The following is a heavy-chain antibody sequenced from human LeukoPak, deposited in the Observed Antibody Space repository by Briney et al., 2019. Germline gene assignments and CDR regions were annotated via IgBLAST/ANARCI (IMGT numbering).Heavy chain of an antibody. CDR3: VADSSGYYYVGHFDY. D-gene: IGHD3-22*01. Sequence: SETLSLICTVSGGSIRSYYWSWIRQPPGKGLEWIGYIYYTGTTNYNPSLKSRVTMSLDTSNNQFSLELTSATAADTAVYYCVADSSGYYYVGHFDYWGQGTLVTVSS. V-gene: IGHV4-59*01. J-gene: IGHJ4*02. CDR2: IYYTGTT. CDR1: GGSIRSYY.